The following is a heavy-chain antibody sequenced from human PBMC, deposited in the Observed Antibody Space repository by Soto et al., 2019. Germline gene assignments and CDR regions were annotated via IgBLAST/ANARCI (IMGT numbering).Heavy chain of an antibody. V-gene: IGHV3-15*01. J-gene: IGHJ6*02. Sequence: GGSLRLSCAASGFSFSNAWMSWVRQLPGKGLEWVGHIKSKTDGGTADYAAPVKGRFTISRDDSKNTLYLQMNSLKTEDTAMFYCTTLNYGVDFRGQGTTVTVS. CDR3: TTLNYGVDF. CDR1: GFSFSNAW. CDR2: IKSKTDGGTA.